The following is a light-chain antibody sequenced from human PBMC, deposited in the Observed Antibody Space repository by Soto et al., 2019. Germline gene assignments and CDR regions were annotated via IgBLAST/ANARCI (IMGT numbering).Light chain of an antibody. V-gene: IGKV2-28*01. CDR1: QSLLHSNGYNY. J-gene: IGKJ3*01. CDR3: MQALQTPFT. CDR2: LGS. Sequence: DIVMTQSPLSLPVTPGDPASISCRSSQSLLHSNGYNYLDWYLQKPGQSPQLLIYLGSNRASGVPDRFSGSGSGTDLTLKISRVEAEDVGVYYCMQALQTPFTFGTGTKVDIK.